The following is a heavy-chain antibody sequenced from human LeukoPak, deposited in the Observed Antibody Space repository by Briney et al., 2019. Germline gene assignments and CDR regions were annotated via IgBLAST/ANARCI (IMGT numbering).Heavy chain of an antibody. V-gene: IGHV3-23*01. CDR2: ITTSDGNT. J-gene: IGHJ4*02. D-gene: IGHD7-27*01. Sequence: GGSLRLSCAASGFTFSSYSMSWVRQAPGKGLEWVSTITTSDGNTYYADSVKGRFTVSRDNSKNTLFLQMNSLRAEDTAVYYCAKDGGLWVSAHWGDSWGRGTLVTVSS. CDR1: GFTFSSYS. CDR3: AKDGGLWVSAHWGDS.